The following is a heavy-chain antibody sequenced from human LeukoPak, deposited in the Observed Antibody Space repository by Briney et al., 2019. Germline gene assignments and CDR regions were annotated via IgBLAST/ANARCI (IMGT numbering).Heavy chain of an antibody. CDR2: IRYDGSNK. CDR3: AKTRLGAARYYFDY. D-gene: IGHD3-16*01. Sequence: GGSLRLSCAASGFTFSSYGMHWVRRAPGKGLEWVAFIRYDGSNKYYADSVKGRFTISRDNSKNTLYLQMNSLRAEDTAVYYCAKTRLGAARYYFDYWGQGTLVTVSS. V-gene: IGHV3-30*02. CDR1: GFTFSSYG. J-gene: IGHJ4*02.